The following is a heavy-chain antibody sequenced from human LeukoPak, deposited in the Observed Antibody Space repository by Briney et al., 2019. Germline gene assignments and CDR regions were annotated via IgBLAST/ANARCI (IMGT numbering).Heavy chain of an antibody. CDR3: ARDRREIKLWPREYYYYYMDV. CDR1: GFTFSSYS. CDR2: ISSSSSYI. D-gene: IGHD5-18*01. J-gene: IGHJ6*03. Sequence: GGSLRLSCAASGFTFSSYSMNWVRQAPGKGLEWVSSISSSSSYIYYADSVKGRFTISRDNAKNSLNLQMNSLRAEDTAVYYCARDRREIKLWPREYYYYYMDVWGKGTTVTISS. V-gene: IGHV3-21*06.